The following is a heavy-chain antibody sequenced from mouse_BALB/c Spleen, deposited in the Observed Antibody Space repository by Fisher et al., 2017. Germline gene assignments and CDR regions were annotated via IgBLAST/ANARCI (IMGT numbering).Heavy chain of an antibody. CDR3: TRDPGIYDGYYGYFDV. V-gene: IGHV5-9*04. J-gene: IGHJ1*01. D-gene: IGHD2-3*01. Sequence: VRFTISRDNAKNTLYLQMSSLRSEDTAMYYCTRDPGIYDGYYGYFDVWGAGTTVTVSS.